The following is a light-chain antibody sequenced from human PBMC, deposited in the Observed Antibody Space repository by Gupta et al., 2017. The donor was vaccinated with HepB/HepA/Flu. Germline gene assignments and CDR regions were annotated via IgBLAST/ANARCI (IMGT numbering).Light chain of an antibody. Sequence: IQMTQTPPSLSAFVGDRVTITCRASQGISNWLAWYQQKPGQAPKLLIYPASTLQGGVPSRFSGSGSGTEFTLTITSLQPEDFAAYYCQQANSFPVTFGQGTQVDIK. CDR2: PAS. CDR1: QGISNW. V-gene: IGKV1D-12*01. CDR3: QQANSFPVT. J-gene: IGKJ5*01.